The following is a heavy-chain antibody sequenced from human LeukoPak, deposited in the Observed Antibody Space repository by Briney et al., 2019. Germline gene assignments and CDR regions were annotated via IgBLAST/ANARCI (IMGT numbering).Heavy chain of an antibody. CDR2: IYYSGIT. V-gene: IGHV4-59*12. CDR1: GDSISSYY. D-gene: IGHD2/OR15-2a*01. J-gene: IGHJ4*02. Sequence: SETLSLTCTVSGDSISSYYWYWFRQPPGKELEWIACIYYSGITHYNPSLRSRVTISLDTSKNQFSLRLSSVTAADTAVYYCAREGIVRTYDQWGQGTLVTVSS. CDR3: AREGIVRTYDQ.